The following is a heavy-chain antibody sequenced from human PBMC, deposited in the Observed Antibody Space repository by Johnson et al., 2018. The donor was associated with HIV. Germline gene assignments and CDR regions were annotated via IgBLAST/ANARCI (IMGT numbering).Heavy chain of an antibody. D-gene: IGHD6-6*01. CDR1: GFTFSSYA. CDR2: ISYDGSNK. V-gene: IGHV3-30-3*01. CDR3: AKVAYSSSYLDAFDI. J-gene: IGHJ3*02. Sequence: QVQLVESGGGVVQPGRSLRLSCAASGFTFSSYAMHWVRQAPGKGLEWVALISYDGSNKYYADSVKGRFTISRDNSKNTLYLQMNSLRAEDTAVYYCAKVAYSSSYLDAFDIWGQGTMVTVSS.